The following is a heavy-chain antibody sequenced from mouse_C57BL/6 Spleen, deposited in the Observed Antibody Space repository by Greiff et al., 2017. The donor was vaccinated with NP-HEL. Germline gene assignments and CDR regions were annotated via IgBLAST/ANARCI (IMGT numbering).Heavy chain of an antibody. CDR1: GFHITDYY. V-gene: IGHV14-2*01. D-gene: IGHD3-2*02. CDR2: IDPEDGGT. CDR3: ARGSSGYDYAMDD. J-gene: IGHJ4*01. Sequence: VPLQQSGAELVKPGASVKLSCTASGFHITDYYMHWVKQRTEQGLEWIGRIDPEDGGTKYAPKFQGKATITADTSSNTAYLQLSSLTSEDTAVDYCARGSSGYDYAMDDWGQGTSVTVSS.